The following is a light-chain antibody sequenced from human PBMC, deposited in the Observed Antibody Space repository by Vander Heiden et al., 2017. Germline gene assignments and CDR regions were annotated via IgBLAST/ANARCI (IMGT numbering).Light chain of an antibody. CDR2: WAS. Sequence: DIVMTQSPDSLGVSLGERATINCKSSQSVLYNSKNKNCLAWYQQRPGQPPKLLFYWASTRESGVPDRFSGSGSGTDFTLTSSSLQPEDVAVYYCQQYYSNPPTFGGGTRLDIK. J-gene: IGKJ4*01. CDR3: QQYYSNPPT. CDR1: QSVLYNSKNKNC. V-gene: IGKV4-1*01.